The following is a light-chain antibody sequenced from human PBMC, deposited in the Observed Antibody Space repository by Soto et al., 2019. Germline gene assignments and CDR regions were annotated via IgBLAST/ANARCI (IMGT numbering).Light chain of an antibody. CDR1: ASDVGSYNL. CDR2: EVN. V-gene: IGLV2-23*02. CDR3: SSYAGSGNYVV. J-gene: IGLJ2*01. Sequence: QSVLSQPASVSGSPGQSITISCTGSASDVGSYNLVSWYQQHPGKAPKLVIFEVNKRPSGISNRFSGSKSGITASLTISGLQAEDGADYYCSSYAGSGNYVVFGGGTKLTVL.